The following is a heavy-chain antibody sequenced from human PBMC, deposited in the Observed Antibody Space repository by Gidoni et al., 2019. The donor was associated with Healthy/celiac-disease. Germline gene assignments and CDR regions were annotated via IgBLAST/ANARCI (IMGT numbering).Heavy chain of an antibody. D-gene: IGHD6-19*01. CDR3: AKDIRQWPNNGFDY. CDR2: ISWNSGSI. Sequence: EVQLVESGGGLVQPGRSLRLSCAASGFTFDDYAMHWVRQAPGKGLEWVSGISWNSGSIGYADSVKGRFTISRDNAKNSLYLQMNSLRAEDTALYYCAKDIRQWPNNGFDYWGQGTLVTVSS. V-gene: IGHV3-9*01. J-gene: IGHJ4*02. CDR1: GFTFDDYA.